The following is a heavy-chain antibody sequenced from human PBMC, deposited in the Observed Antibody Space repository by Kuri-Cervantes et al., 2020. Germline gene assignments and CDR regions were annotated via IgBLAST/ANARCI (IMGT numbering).Heavy chain of an antibody. V-gene: IGHV4-39*02. Sequence: GSLRLSCTVSGDSISSAEYYWTWIRQPPGKGLEWIGSITYSGDTYDNPSLRYRVTLSADTSGHHFSLKLSSVTAADTAVYYCARGWGVVVTKYWGQGTLVTVSS. CDR1: GDSISSAEYY. J-gene: IGHJ4*02. CDR3: ARGWGVVVTKY. CDR2: ITYSGDT. D-gene: IGHD2-21*02.